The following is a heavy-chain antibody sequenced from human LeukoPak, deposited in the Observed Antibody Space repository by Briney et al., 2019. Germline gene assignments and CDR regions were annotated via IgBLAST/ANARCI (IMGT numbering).Heavy chain of an antibody. CDR1: GYTFTNYG. CDR3: ARDTAMAYYYYYMDV. J-gene: IGHJ6*03. CDR2: ITAYNGNT. D-gene: IGHD5-18*01. V-gene: IGHV1-18*01. Sequence: ASVKVSCKPSGYTFTNYGISWVRQAPGQGLEWMGWITAYNGNTNYAQKFQGRVTMTTDTFTNTVYMELRSLRSDDTAVYYCARDTAMAYYYYYMDVWGKGTTVTVSS.